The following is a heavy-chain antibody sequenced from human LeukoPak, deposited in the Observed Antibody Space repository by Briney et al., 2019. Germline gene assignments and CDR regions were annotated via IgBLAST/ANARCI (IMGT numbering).Heavy chain of an antibody. D-gene: IGHD5-12*01. CDR2: IYYSGST. CDR3: ARTTEGYAGGPGYSYYYYMDV. J-gene: IGHJ6*03. V-gene: IGHV4-34*01. CDR1: GGSFSGYY. Sequence: SETLSLTCAVYGGSFSGYYWSWIRQPPGKGLEWIGSIYYSGSTYYNPSLKSRVTISVDTSKNQFSLKLSSVTAADTAVYYCARTTEGYAGGPGYSYYYYMDVWGKGTTVTISS.